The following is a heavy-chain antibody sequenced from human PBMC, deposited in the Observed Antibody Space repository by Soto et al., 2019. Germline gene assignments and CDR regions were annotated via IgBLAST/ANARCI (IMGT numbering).Heavy chain of an antibody. D-gene: IGHD1-26*01. CDR3: ARLGATDGY. Sequence: ASVKVYCKASGYTFTSYYMHWVRQAPGQGLEWMGIINPSGGSTSYAQKFQGRVTITRDTSASTAYMELSSLRSEDTAVYYCARLGATDGYWGQGTLVTVSS. J-gene: IGHJ4*02. CDR1: GYTFTSYY. CDR2: INPSGGST. V-gene: IGHV1-46*01.